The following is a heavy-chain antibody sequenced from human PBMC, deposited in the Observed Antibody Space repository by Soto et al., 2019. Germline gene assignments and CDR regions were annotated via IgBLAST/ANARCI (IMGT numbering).Heavy chain of an antibody. CDR2: ISGSGGST. CDR1: GFTFSSYA. Sequence: GGSLRLSCAASGFTFSSYAMSWVRQAPGKGLEWVSAISGSGGSTYYADSVKGRFTISRDNSKNTLYLQMNSLRAEDTAVYYCAKGRITIFGVVRDAFDIWGQGTMVTVSS. D-gene: IGHD3-3*01. V-gene: IGHV3-23*01. CDR3: AKGRITIFGVVRDAFDI. J-gene: IGHJ3*02.